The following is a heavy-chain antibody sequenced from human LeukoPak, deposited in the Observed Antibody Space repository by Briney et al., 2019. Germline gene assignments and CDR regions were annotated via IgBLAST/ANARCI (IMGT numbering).Heavy chain of an antibody. J-gene: IGHJ4*02. CDR3: AREKYPRGRYYDSSGYYSGTSGYYFDY. D-gene: IGHD3-22*01. CDR2: ISSSSSTI. Sequence: PGGSLRLSRAASGFTFSSYSMNWVRQAPGKGLEWVSYISSSSSTIYYAASVKGRFTISRDNAKNSLYLQMNSLRDEDTAVYYCAREKYPRGRYYDSSGYYSGTSGYYFDYWGQGTLVTVSS. V-gene: IGHV3-48*02. CDR1: GFTFSSYS.